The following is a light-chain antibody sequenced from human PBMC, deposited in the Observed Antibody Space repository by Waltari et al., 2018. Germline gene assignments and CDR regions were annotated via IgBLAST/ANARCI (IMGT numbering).Light chain of an antibody. J-gene: IGLJ3*02. CDR3: QTGGHGTWV. Sequence: QLVLTQSPSASASLGASVKLTCTLSSGHSSNILAWHQLQPAKGPRYLMKVNSDGSHSKGDEIPDRFAGSSSGAERYLTLSSLQSEGEADYYGQTGGHGTWVFGGATKLTVL. V-gene: IGLV4-69*01. CDR2: VNSDGSH. CDR1: SGHSSNI.